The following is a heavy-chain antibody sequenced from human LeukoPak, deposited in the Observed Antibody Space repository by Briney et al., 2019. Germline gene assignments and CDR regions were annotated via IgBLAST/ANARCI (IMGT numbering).Heavy chain of an antibody. CDR3: AKEAAYDILTGYYHFDY. Sequence: SGGSLRLSCAASGFSFNSFAMSWVRQAPGMGLEWVSVISGSGGSTYYADSVKGRFTISRDNSKNTLYLQMNSLRAEDTAVYYCAKEAAYDILTGYYHFDYWGQGTLVTVSS. D-gene: IGHD3-9*01. V-gene: IGHV3-23*01. CDR2: ISGSGGST. CDR1: GFSFNSFA. J-gene: IGHJ4*02.